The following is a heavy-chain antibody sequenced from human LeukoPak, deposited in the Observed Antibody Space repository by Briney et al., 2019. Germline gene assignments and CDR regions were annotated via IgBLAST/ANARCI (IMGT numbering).Heavy chain of an antibody. CDR2: IGISSGNT. V-gene: IGHV3-48*04. D-gene: IGHD1-1*01. Sequence: GGSLRLSCAASGFTFSDYSMNWVRQAPGKGLEWISYIGISSGNTKYADSVKGRFTISGDNAKNSLYLQMNSLRVEDTAVYYCARDHNYAFDNWGQGTLVTGSS. CDR1: GFTFSDYS. CDR3: ARDHNYAFDN. J-gene: IGHJ4*02.